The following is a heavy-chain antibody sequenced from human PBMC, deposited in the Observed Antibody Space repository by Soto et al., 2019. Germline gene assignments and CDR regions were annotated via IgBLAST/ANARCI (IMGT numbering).Heavy chain of an antibody. CDR1: GGSISSGGYY. Sequence: QVQLQESGPGLVKPSQTLSLTCTVSGGSISSGGYYWSWIRQHPGKGLEWIGYIYYSGSTYYNPSPKTRATISLDTSKNQFSLKLSSVTAADTAVYYCAGIYSGSPGGTLRYWGQGTLVTVSS. CDR2: IYYSGST. D-gene: IGHD1-26*01. J-gene: IGHJ4*02. V-gene: IGHV4-31*03. CDR3: AGIYSGSPGGTLRY.